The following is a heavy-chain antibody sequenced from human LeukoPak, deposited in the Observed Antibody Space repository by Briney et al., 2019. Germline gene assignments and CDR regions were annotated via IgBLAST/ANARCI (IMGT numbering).Heavy chain of an antibody. Sequence: SQTLSLTCSISGDSVSSNSAAWNWIRQSPSRGLEWLGRTYYRSKWYNDYAVSVKSRITINPDTPKNQFSLQLNSVTPEDTAVYYCARDLIAVADNYWYFDLWGRGTLVTVSS. CDR1: GDSVSSNSAA. V-gene: IGHV6-1*01. J-gene: IGHJ2*01. CDR2: TYYRSKWYN. D-gene: IGHD6-19*01. CDR3: ARDLIAVADNYWYFDL.